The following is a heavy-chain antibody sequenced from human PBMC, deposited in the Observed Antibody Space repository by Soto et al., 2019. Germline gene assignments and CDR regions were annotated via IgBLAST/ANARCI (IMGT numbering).Heavy chain of an antibody. Sequence: QVQLVQSGAEVKKPGSSVKVSCEASGGTFSSYAFSWVRQAPGQGPEWMAGIIPRFESVNYAQKFQGRVSITADESTRTAYMELGSLTSDDTAAYYCASVRGGLVPSRGYFYGMDVWGQGTTVTVSS. CDR2: IIPRFESV. D-gene: IGHD3-10*01. CDR1: GGTFSSYA. V-gene: IGHV1-69*01. J-gene: IGHJ6*02. CDR3: ASVRGGLVPSRGYFYGMDV.